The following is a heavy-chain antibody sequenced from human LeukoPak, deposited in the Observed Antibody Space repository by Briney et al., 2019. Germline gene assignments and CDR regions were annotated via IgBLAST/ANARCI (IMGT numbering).Heavy chain of an antibody. J-gene: IGHJ6*02. Sequence: GASVKVSCKASGGTFSSYAISWVRQAPGQGLEWMGGIIPIFGTANYAQKFQGRVTITADESTSTAYMELSSLRSEDTAVYYCARGIAQIGWGLYSSSSRGMGVWGHGTTVTVSS. D-gene: IGHD6-6*01. V-gene: IGHV1-69*13. CDR2: IIPIFGTA. CDR1: GGTFSSYA. CDR3: ARGIAQIGWGLYSSSSRGMGV.